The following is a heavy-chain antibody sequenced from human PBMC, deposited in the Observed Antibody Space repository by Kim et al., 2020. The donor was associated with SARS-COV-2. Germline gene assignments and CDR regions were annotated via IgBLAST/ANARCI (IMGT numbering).Heavy chain of an antibody. CDR3: AREDRAGIYYYYYGMDV. D-gene: IGHD6-19*01. V-gene: IGHV3-33*01. CDR1: GFTFSSYG. CDR2: IWYDGSNK. Sequence: GGSLRLSCAASGFTFSSYGMHWVRQAPGKGLEWVAVIWYDGSNKYYADSVKGRFTISRDNSKNTLYLRMNSLRAEDTAVYYCAREDRAGIYYYYYGMDVWGQGTTVTVSS. J-gene: IGHJ6*02.